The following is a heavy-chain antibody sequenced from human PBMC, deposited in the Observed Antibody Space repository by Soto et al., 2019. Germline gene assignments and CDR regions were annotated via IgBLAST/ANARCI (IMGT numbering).Heavy chain of an antibody. D-gene: IGHD5-12*01. CDR1: GGSISSSNW. Sequence: QVQLQESGPGLVKPSGTLSLTCAVSGGSISSSNWWSWVRQPPGKGLEWIGEIYHSGSTNYNPSLKSRVTISVDKSKNQFSLKLSSVTAADTAVYYCARDAIPAYSGYPAPFDPWGQGTLVTVSS. CDR3: ARDAIPAYSGYPAPFDP. CDR2: IYHSGST. V-gene: IGHV4-4*02. J-gene: IGHJ5*02.